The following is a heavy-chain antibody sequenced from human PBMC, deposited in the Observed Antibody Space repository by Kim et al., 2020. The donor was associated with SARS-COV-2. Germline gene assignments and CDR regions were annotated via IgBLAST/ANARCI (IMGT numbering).Heavy chain of an antibody. D-gene: IGHD3-10*01. J-gene: IGHJ6*02. Sequence: GGSLRLSCAASGYAFSSLWVNWVRQAPGKGLEWVAHISDDGSSKYYADSVKGRFTISRDNSKNSLYLLMNSLRVEDTAVYYCTKDRGCARKGNMDVCG. CDR1: GYAFSSLW. CDR3: TKDRGCARKGNMDV. V-gene: IGHV3-30*18. CDR2: ISDDGSSK.